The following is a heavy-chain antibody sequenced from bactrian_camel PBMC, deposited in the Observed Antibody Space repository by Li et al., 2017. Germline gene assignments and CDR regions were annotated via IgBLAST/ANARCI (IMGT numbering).Heavy chain of an antibody. D-gene: IGHD4*01. J-gene: IGHJ4*01. CDR1: GFTGGLGG. CDR2: INSDGSST. Sequence: VQLVESGGGLVQPGGSLRLSCAASGFTGGLGGISWVRQAPGKGLEWVSAINSDGSSTYYADSVKGRFTISRDNAKNTLYLLLNSLKTEDTAVYYCAAAERGRRNYYNAYDIRLYTYWGQGTQVTVS. CDR3: AAAERGRRNYYNAYDIRLYTY. V-gene: IGHV3S40*01.